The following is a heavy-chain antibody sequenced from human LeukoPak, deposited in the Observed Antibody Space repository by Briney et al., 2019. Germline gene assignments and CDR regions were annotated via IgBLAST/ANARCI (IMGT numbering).Heavy chain of an antibody. CDR1: GGSFSGYY. J-gene: IGHJ4*02. CDR3: ARDRDWWLRLHGFDY. Sequence: PSETLSLTCAVYGGSFSGYYWSWIRQPPGKGLEWIGEINHSGSTNYNPSLKSRVTISVDTSKNQFSLKLSSVTAADTAVYYCARDRDWWLRLHGFDYWGQGTLVTVSS. CDR2: INHSGST. V-gene: IGHV4-34*01. D-gene: IGHD5-12*01.